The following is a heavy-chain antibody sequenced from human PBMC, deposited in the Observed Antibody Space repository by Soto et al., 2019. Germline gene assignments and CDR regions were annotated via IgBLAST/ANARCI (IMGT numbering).Heavy chain of an antibody. CDR2: IKYDGSST. CDR1: GFTFSRDW. V-gene: IGHV3-74*01. Sequence: EVQLVESGGGLVQPGGSLRLSCAASGFTFSRDWMHWVRQAPGKGLVWVSRIKYDGSSTNYADSVKGRFTICRDNAKNTAYLQMNSLRDEDTAVYYCARGAFGNYYVDYWGQGTLVTVAS. D-gene: IGHD3-10*01. J-gene: IGHJ4*02. CDR3: ARGAFGNYYVDY.